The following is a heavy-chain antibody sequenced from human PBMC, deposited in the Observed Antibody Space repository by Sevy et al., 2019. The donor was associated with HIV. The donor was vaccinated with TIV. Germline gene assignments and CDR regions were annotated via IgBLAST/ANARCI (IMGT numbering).Heavy chain of an antibody. J-gene: IGHJ4*02. V-gene: IGHV3-48*01. Sequence: GGSLRLSCAASGFTFSSYSMNWVRRAPGKGLEWVSCRSSGFSTIDYADSVKGRFTISRDNAKNSLYLQMNRLRAEDTAVYYCARDNGDYFLSTSVFDYWGQGTLVTVSS. CDR3: ARDNGDYFLSTSVFDY. D-gene: IGHD4-17*01. CDR1: GFTFSSYS. CDR2: RSSGFSTI.